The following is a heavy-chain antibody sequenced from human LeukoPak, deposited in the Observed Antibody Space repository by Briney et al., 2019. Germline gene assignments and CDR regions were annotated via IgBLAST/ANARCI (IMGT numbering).Heavy chain of an antibody. Sequence: PGGSLRLSCAASGFTFSHYGLHWVRHAPGKGLEWVSLISYDGSNKNYADSVRGRFTISRDNSKNTLYLQMNSLRAEDTAVYYCAKDSSGTWFGGDSQWGQGTLVTVSS. V-gene: IGHV3-30*18. CDR2: ISYDGSNK. D-gene: IGHD3-10*01. J-gene: IGHJ4*02. CDR3: AKDSSGTWFGGDSQ. CDR1: GFTFSHYG.